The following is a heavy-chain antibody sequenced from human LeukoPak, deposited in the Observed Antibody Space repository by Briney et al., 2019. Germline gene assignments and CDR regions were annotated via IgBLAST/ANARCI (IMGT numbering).Heavy chain of an antibody. V-gene: IGHV4-61*02. CDR2: IYTSGST. Sequence: SETLSLTCTVSGGSISSGSYYWSWIRQPAGKGLEWIGRIYTSGSTNYNPSLKSRVTISVDTSKNQFSLKLSSVTAADTAVYYCARGERGDYYYYYMDVWGKGTTVTVSS. D-gene: IGHD3-10*01. CDR1: GGSISSGSYY. J-gene: IGHJ6*03. CDR3: ARGERGDYYYYYMDV.